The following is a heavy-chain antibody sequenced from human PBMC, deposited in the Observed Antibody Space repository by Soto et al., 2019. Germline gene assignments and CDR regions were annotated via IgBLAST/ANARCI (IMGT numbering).Heavy chain of an antibody. D-gene: IGHD3-22*01. CDR3: AEETYYFDCRDDHWFDP. Sequence: QGQLVQSGAEVKKPGSSVKVSCKASGGSFSSYVINWIRQAPGQGLEWMGGIIPVANAADYAQRFQDRVTMSVDKSASTAYMELRSLRSEDTTIDCCAEETYYFDCRDDHWFDPWGHGNLVTVSS. J-gene: IGHJ5*02. V-gene: IGHV1-69*06. CDR2: IIPVANAA. CDR1: GGSFSSYV.